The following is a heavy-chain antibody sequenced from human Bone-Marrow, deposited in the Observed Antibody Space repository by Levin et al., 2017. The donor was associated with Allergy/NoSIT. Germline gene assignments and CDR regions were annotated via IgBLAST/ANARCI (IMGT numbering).Heavy chain of an antibody. V-gene: IGHV3-66*01. Sequence: SGGSLRLSCAASGFTVSTAHMSWVRQAPGKGLEWVSTIYNDDITKYADSVKGRFTISRDNSKNTLYLEMNSLRGGDTAVYYCARELAYCSGAICYYHYYDSWGQGTLVTVSS. J-gene: IGHJ4*02. D-gene: IGHD2-15*01. CDR3: ARELAYCSGAICYYHYYDS. CDR1: GFTVSTAH. CDR2: IYNDDIT.